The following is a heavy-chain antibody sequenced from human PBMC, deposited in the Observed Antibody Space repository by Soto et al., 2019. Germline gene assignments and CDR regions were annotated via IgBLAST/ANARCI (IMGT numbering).Heavy chain of an antibody. D-gene: IGHD3-22*01. CDR2: ISYDGSNK. V-gene: IGHV3-30*18. CDR3: AKDHYYDSSGPYTADAFDI. J-gene: IGHJ3*02. Sequence: GGSLRLSCAASGFTFSSYGMHWVRQAPGKGLEWVAVISYDGSNKYYADSVKGRFTISRDNSKNTLYLQMNSLRAEDTAVYYCAKDHYYDSSGPYTADAFDIWGQGTMVTVSS. CDR1: GFTFSSYG.